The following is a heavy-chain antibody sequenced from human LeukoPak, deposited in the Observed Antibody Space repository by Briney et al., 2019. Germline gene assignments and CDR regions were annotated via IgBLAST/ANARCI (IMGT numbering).Heavy chain of an antibody. Sequence: ASVKVSCKAYGYTFTNYYMDWVRQAPGQGLEWMGVINPSGGSTSYAQNFQGRVTMTRDTSTSTVYMELSTLRSEDTAVYYCASSYCGGDCHDAFDIWGQGTMVTVSS. V-gene: IGHV1-46*03. J-gene: IGHJ3*02. CDR3: ASSYCGGDCHDAFDI. CDR2: INPSGGST. D-gene: IGHD2-21*02. CDR1: GYTFTNYY.